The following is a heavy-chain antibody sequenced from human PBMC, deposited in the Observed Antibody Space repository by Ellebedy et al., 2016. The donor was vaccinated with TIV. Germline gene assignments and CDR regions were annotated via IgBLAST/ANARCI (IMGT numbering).Heavy chain of an antibody. Sequence: SVKVSXKASGGTFSSYAISWVRQAPGQGLEWMGRIIPILGIANYAQKFQGRVTMTRNPSISTAYMELSSLRSEDTAVYYCARGRGSGGTSLRANWFNPWGQGTLVTVSS. V-gene: IGHV1-69*04. D-gene: IGHD2-2*01. CDR3: ARGRGSGGTSLRANWFNP. CDR1: GGTFSSYA. J-gene: IGHJ5*02. CDR2: IIPILGIA.